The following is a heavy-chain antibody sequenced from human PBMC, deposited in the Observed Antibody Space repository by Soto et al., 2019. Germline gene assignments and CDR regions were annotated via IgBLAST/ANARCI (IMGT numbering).Heavy chain of an antibody. D-gene: IGHD3-22*01. Sequence: GESLKISCKGSGYSFTSYWIGWVRQMPGKGLEWMGIIYPGDSDTRYSPSFQGQVTISADKSISTVYLQWSSLKASDTAMYYFARTYYYDSSGYYSRAFDIWGQGTMVTVSS. CDR3: ARTYYYDSSGYYSRAFDI. CDR1: GYSFTSYW. J-gene: IGHJ3*02. V-gene: IGHV5-51*01. CDR2: IYPGDSDT.